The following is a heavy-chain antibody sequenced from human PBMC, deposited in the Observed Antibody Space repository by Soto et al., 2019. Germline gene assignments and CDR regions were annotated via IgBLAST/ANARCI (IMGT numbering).Heavy chain of an antibody. CDR3: VRDSFDSSGRYYGMDV. J-gene: IGHJ6*02. CDR2: INPDGSFT. CDR1: GFTLSRHW. D-gene: IGHD3-22*01. V-gene: IGHV3-74*01. Sequence: EVQLVESGGGLVQPGGSLRLSCLASGFTLSRHWMHWVRQAPGKGLLWVSRINPDGSFTSYADSVRGRFTISRDNAKNILYLQMRTLRAEDTAVYFCVRDSFDSSGRYYGMDVWGQGTTVTVSS.